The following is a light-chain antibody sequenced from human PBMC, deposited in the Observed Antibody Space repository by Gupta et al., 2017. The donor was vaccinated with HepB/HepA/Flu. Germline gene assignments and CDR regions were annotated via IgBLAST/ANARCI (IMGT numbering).Light chain of an antibody. CDR1: SASVSTDYY. V-gene: IGLV8-61*01. Sequence: QTVVTQEPSFSVSPGGTVTLTCALSSASVSTDYYPSWYQQTPGQTPRTLIYNTNKRPSGVPDRFSGSSRENKAALTITGAQAEDECDYYCVVYGGSGPVFGGGTKLTVL. CDR3: VVYGGSGPV. J-gene: IGLJ2*01. CDR2: NTN.